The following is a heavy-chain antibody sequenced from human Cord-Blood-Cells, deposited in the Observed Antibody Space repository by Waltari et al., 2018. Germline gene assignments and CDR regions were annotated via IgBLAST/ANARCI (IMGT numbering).Heavy chain of an antibody. CDR2: IYYSGST. J-gene: IGHJ3*02. CDR3: ARTHCSSTSCYDAFDI. CDR1: GGSISSSSYY. Sequence: QLQLQESAPGLVKPSETLSLTCTVSGGSISSSSYYWGWIRQPPGKGLEWIGSIYYSGSTHYNPSLKSRVTIYVDTSKNQLSLKLSSVTAADTAVYYCARTHCSSTSCYDAFDIWGQGTMVTVSS. V-gene: IGHV4-39*01. D-gene: IGHD2-2*01.